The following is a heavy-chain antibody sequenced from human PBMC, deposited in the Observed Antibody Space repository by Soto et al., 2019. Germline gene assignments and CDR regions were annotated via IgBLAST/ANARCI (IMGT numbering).Heavy chain of an antibody. CDR3: SVVVAAATRNILGY. J-gene: IGHJ4*02. Sequence: GGSLRLSCAASGFTVSTHWMHWVRQAPGKGLVWVSRLSSDGSSTNYADPVKGRFTISRDNAKNTLYLQMNGLRAEDTAVYYCSVVVAAATRNILGYWGQGTLVTVSS. D-gene: IGHD2-15*01. V-gene: IGHV3-74*01. CDR1: GFTVSTHW. CDR2: LSSDGSST.